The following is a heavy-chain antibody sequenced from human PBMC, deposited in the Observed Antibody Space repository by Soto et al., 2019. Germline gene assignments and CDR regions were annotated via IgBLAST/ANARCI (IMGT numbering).Heavy chain of an antibody. Sequence: SQTLSLTCAVYGGSFSGYYWSWIRQPPGKGLEWIGEINHSGSTNYNPSLKSRVTISVDTSKNQFSLKMSSVTAADTAVYYCAREVRFLEGSSYGMDVWGQGTTVTVSS. CDR3: AREVRFLEGSSYGMDV. V-gene: IGHV4-34*01. D-gene: IGHD3-3*01. CDR2: INHSGST. CDR1: GGSFSGYY. J-gene: IGHJ6*02.